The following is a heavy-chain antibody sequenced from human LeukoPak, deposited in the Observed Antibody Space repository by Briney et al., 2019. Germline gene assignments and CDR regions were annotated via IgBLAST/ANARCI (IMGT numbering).Heavy chain of an antibody. CDR2: IYWDDDK. CDR1: GFSLSTSGVG. J-gene: IGHJ4*02. Sequence: ESGPTLVEPTQTLTLTCTFSGFSLSTSGVGVGWIRQAPGKALEWLAVIYWDDDKRYNPSLKSRLTIFKDTSKNQVLLKMTNMDPVDTGTYYCAHRRPGHLTGWGNSYFDNWAPGTLVAVSS. V-gene: IGHV2-5*02. D-gene: IGHD6-19*01. CDR3: AHRRPGHLTGWGNSYFDN.